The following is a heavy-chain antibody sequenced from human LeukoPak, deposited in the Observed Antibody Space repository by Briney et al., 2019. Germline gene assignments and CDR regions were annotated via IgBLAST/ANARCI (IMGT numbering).Heavy chain of an antibody. J-gene: IGHJ4*02. Sequence: GGSLRLSCAASGFTFSSYAMSWVRQAPAKGLELVSASSGSGGSTYYADSVKNRLTISRDNTKNTLYLQMNSLRAADTAVEYCAKSVGWSAVFDFWGQGPLVSVSS. D-gene: IGHD1-26*01. V-gene: IGHV3-23*01. CDR3: AKSVGWSAVFDF. CDR2: SSGSGGST. CDR1: GFTFSSYA.